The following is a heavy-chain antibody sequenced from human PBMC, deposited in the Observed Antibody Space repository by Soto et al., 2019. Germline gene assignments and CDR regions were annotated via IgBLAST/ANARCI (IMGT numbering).Heavy chain of an antibody. J-gene: IGHJ6*02. CDR3: ARGLAVRGSYGLDV. CDR2: INHSGIT. D-gene: IGHD3-10*01. V-gene: IGHV4-30-2*01. CDR1: GASISSGGSS. Sequence: QLQLQESGSGLVKPSQTLSLTCAVSGASISSGGSSWSWIRQAPGTGLEWIGYINHSGITNYNPSINSRVTISVDKSQNQFSLSMSFVTAADTAVYYCARGLAVRGSYGLDVWGQGPTVTVSS.